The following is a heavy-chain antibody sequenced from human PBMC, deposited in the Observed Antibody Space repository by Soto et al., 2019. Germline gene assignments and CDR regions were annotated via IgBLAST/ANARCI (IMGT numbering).Heavy chain of an antibody. V-gene: IGHV1-18*01. CDR3: ARGPGYYDFWSGYSPDPYYYYYMAV. J-gene: IGHJ6*03. Sequence: GASVKVSCKASGYTFTRYVISWGRQAPGQGLEWMGWISAYNGNTNYAQKLQGRVTMTTDTSTSTAYMELRSLRSDDTAVYYCARGPGYYDFWSGYSPDPYYYYYMAVWGQGTTVIVSS. D-gene: IGHD3-3*01. CDR1: GYTFTRYV. CDR2: ISAYNGNT.